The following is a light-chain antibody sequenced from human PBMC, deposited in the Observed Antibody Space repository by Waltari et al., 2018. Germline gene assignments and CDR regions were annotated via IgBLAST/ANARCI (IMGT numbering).Light chain of an antibody. CDR2: DAS. J-gene: IGKJ1*01. CDR1: PSVGRS. Sequence: EIVFTQSPGTLSLSPGERATLACRASPSVGRSLAWYQQKPGQAPRLPIYDASRRATGIPDRFSGSGSGTDFSLTISTLEPEDFAVYYCQHYVRLPATFGQGTKVEI. CDR3: QHYVRLPAT. V-gene: IGKV3-20*01.